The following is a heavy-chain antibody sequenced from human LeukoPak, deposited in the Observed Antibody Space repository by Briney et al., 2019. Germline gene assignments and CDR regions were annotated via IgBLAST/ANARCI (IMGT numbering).Heavy chain of an antibody. J-gene: IGHJ5*02. CDR2: IYPCYSDT. Sequence: GESLKISCKGSGYSFTSYWIGWVRQMPGKGLEWMGIIYPCYSDTRYSPSFQGQVTISADKSISTAYLQWSSLKASDTAMYYCARWGWFSSSWYANWFDPWGQGTLVTVSS. CDR1: GYSFTSYW. D-gene: IGHD6-13*01. V-gene: IGHV5-51*01. CDR3: ARWGWFSSSWYANWFDP.